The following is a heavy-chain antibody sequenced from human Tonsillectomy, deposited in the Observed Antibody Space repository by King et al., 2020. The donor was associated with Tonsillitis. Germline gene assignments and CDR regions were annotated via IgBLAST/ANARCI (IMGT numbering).Heavy chain of an antibody. V-gene: IGHV4-39*01. CDR3: ARLHYYDSSGYSYYFDY. CDR1: GGSISSNNYY. CDR2: IYHGGST. Sequence: QLQESGPGLVKPSETLSLTCTVSGGSISSNNYYWAWIRQPPGKGLEWIGSIYHGGSTYYNPSLKSRVIISVDTSKNQFSLKLSPVTAADTAVYYCARLHYYDSSGYSYYFDYWGQGTLVTVSS. D-gene: IGHD3-22*01. J-gene: IGHJ4*02.